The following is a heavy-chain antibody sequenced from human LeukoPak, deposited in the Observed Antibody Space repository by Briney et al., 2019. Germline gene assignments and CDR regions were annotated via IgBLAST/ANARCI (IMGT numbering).Heavy chain of an antibody. CDR3: ARDGDRQAGYYCYYYMDV. V-gene: IGHV4-4*07. D-gene: IGHD6-19*01. CDR1: GGSISSYY. CDR2: IYTSGST. Sequence: SETLSLTCTVSGGSISSYYWSWIRQPAGKGLEWIGRIYTSGSTNYNPSLKSRVTMSVDTSKNQFSLKLSSVTAADTAVYYCARDGDRQAGYYCYYYMDVWGKGTTVTVSS. J-gene: IGHJ6*03.